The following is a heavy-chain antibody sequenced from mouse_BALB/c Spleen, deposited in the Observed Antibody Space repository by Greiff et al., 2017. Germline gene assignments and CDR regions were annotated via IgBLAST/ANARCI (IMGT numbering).Heavy chain of an antibody. Sequence: VQLQQSGPGLVQPSQSLSITCTVSGFSLTSYGVHWVRQSPGKGLEWLGVIWSGGSTDYNAAFISRLSISKDNSKSQVFFKMNSLQANDTAIYYCARNSDYYGSSLFDYWGQGTTLTVSS. J-gene: IGHJ2*01. D-gene: IGHD1-1*01. V-gene: IGHV2-2*02. CDR2: IWSGGST. CDR3: ARNSDYYGSSLFDY. CDR1: GFSLTSYG.